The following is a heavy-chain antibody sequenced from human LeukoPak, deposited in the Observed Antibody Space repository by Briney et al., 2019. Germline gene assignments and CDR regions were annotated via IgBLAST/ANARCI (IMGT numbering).Heavy chain of an antibody. Sequence: PGRSLRLSCAASGFIFSNYGMHWVRRAPGKGLEWVAVTWYDGSNKYYADSVKGRFTISRDNSKNTLYLQMNSLRAEDTAVYYCAKDRAVAGSDARYYFDYWGQGTLVTVSS. J-gene: IGHJ4*02. V-gene: IGHV3-33*06. D-gene: IGHD6-19*01. CDR1: GFIFSNYG. CDR3: AKDRAVAGSDARYYFDY. CDR2: TWYDGSNK.